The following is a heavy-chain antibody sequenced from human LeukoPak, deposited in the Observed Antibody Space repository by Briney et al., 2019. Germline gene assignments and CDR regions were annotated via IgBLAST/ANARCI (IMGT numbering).Heavy chain of an antibody. CDR3: ARDRAYSTYDY. D-gene: IGHD2/OR15-2a*01. Sequence: GASLRLSCTGSGFTFSNSWMTWVRQAPGKGLEWVAYIKEDGSVKNYVEYVRGRFTISRDNAKNSLHLQMSSLRVEDTAVYYCARDRAYSTYDYWGQGTLVRVSS. CDR2: IKEDGSVK. CDR1: GFTFSNSW. J-gene: IGHJ4*02. V-gene: IGHV3-7*01.